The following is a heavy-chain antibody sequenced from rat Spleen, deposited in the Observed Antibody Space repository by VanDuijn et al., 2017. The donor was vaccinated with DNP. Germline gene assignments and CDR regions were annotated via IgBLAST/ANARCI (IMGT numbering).Heavy chain of an antibody. Sequence: EVQLQESGPGLMKPSQSLSLTCSVTGFSITSNYWAWIRKLPGNKMEWMGYITYSGSTNYNPSFRSRISITRDTSKNHFFLQLNSINAEDTATYYCASSSFDYWGQGVMVTVSS. CDR1: GFSITSNY. CDR3: ASSSFDY. CDR2: ITYSGST. V-gene: IGHV3-1*01. J-gene: IGHJ2*01.